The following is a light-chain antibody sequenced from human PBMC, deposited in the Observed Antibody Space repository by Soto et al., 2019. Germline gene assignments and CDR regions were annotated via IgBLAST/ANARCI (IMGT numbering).Light chain of an antibody. CDR1: QSISSW. J-gene: IGKJ1*01. Sequence: DSQMTQSPSSLSSSVGERVTITCRASQSISSWLAWYQQKPGKAPKLLIYDASTLQSGVPSRFSGSGSGTDFTLTISSLQPEDFATYYCQQLNSYPQTFGQGTKVDIK. V-gene: IGKV1-5*01. CDR3: QQLNSYPQT. CDR2: DAS.